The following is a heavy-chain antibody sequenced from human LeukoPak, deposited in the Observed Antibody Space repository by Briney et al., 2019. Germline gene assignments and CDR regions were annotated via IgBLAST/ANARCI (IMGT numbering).Heavy chain of an antibody. V-gene: IGHV1-3*01. D-gene: IGHD2-2*01. J-gene: IGHJ4*02. CDR1: GYTFTNYA. CDR3: ARGGSTSPFYYLDY. CDR2: ISADNGNT. Sequence: ASVKVSCKASGYTFTNYAVHWVRQAPGQRLEWMGWISADNGNTKYSQKFQGSVTITRDTSANTAYLELSSLRSEDTAVYYCARGGSTSPFYYLDYWGQGTLVTVSS.